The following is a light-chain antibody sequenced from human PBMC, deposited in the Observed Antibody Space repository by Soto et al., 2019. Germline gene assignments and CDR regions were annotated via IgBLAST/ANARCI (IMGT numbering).Light chain of an antibody. CDR3: QQYDTWPLT. Sequence: DIQMTQSPSSLSASVGDRVTITCRASQGIRDYLAWYQQKPGKAPNLLIYGASSLQSGVPSRFSGSGSGTDFTLTISSLQPEDGATYYCQQYDTWPLTFGGGTKVEIK. CDR2: GAS. V-gene: IGKV1-27*01. J-gene: IGKJ4*01. CDR1: QGIRDY.